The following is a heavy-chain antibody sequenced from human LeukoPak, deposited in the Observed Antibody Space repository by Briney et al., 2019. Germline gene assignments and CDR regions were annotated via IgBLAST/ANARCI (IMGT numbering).Heavy chain of an antibody. J-gene: IGHJ4*02. Sequence: APVKVSCKGSCYTFSSYGISWVRQAPGQGLEGMGWISAYNGNTNYAQKLQGRVTMTTDTSTSTAYMELRSLRSDDTAVYYCARDKLAAGTDYWGQGTLVTVSS. CDR3: ARDKLAAGTDY. CDR1: CYTFSSYG. V-gene: IGHV1-18*01. D-gene: IGHD6-13*01. CDR2: ISAYNGNT.